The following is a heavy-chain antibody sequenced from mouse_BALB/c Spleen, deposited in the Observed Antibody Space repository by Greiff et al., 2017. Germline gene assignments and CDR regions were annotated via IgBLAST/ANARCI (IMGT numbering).Heavy chain of an antibody. J-gene: IGHJ2*01. Sequence: VQLQQSGAELVRSGASVKLSCTASGFNIKDYYMHWVKQRPEQGLEWIGWIDPENGDTEYAPKFQGKATMTADTSSNTAYLQLSSLTSEDTAVYYCNPAKLGRDYWGQGTTLTVAS. CDR2: IDPENGDT. D-gene: IGHD4-1*01. V-gene: IGHV14-4*02. CDR1: GFNIKDYY. CDR3: NPAKLGRDY.